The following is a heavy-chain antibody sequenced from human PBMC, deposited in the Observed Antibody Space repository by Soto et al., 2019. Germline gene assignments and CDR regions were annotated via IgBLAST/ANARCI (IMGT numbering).Heavy chain of an antibody. CDR1: GFTFASYK. J-gene: IGHJ3*02. V-gene: IGHV3-21*01. CDR3: ARVHPGGVVLDAFDI. Sequence: GGSLRLSCGASGFTFASYKMAWVRQAPGKGLEWVSMISSSSSYIYYADSVKGRFTISRDNAKNSLYLQMNSLRAEDTAVYYCARVHPGGVVLDAFDIWGQGTMVT. D-gene: IGHD3-16*01. CDR2: ISSSSSYI.